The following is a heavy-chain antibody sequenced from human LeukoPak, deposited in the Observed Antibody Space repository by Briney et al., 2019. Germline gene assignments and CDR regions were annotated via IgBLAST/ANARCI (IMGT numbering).Heavy chain of an antibody. CDR3: ARVNYYDSSGYLDAFDT. D-gene: IGHD3-22*01. CDR2: IYYSGST. CDR1: GGSISSGGYY. Sequence: PSETLSLTCTVSGGSISSGGYYWSWIRQHPGKGLEWIGYIYYSGSTYYNPSLKSRVTISVDTSKNQFSLKLSSVTAADTAVYYCARVNYYDSSGYLDAFDTWGQGTMVTVSS. J-gene: IGHJ3*02. V-gene: IGHV4-31*03.